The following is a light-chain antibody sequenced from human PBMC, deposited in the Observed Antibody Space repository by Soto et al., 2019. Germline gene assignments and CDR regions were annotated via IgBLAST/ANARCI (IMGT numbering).Light chain of an antibody. J-gene: IGLJ2*01. Sequence: QSVLTQPPSASGTPGQRVTISCSGSSSNIGSNYVYWYQQLPGTAPKLLLYRNNRRPSGVPDRFSGSKSGTSASLAISGRRSEDEADYYCAAWDDSLRVFGGGTKLTVL. CDR1: SSNIGSNY. CDR2: RNN. V-gene: IGLV1-47*01. CDR3: AAWDDSLRV.